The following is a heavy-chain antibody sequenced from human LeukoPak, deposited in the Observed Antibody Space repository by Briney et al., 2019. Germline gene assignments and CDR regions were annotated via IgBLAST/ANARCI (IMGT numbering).Heavy chain of an antibody. Sequence: SETLSLTCTVSGYSISSGYYWGWIRQPPGKGLEWIGSIYHSGSTYYNPSLKSRVTISVGTSKNQFSLKLSSVTAADTAVYYCARCSCSSTSCYAYYYYYMDVWGKGTTVTVSS. CDR2: IYHSGST. J-gene: IGHJ6*03. V-gene: IGHV4-38-2*02. D-gene: IGHD2-2*01. CDR3: ARCSCSSTSCYAYYYYYMDV. CDR1: GYSISSGYY.